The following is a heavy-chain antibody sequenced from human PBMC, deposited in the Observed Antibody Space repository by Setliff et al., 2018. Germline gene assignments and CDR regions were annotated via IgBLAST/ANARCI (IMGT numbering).Heavy chain of an antibody. D-gene: IGHD3-16*01. CDR1: GYTFTTYG. CDR3: ARERAGGRGFTFGAIYYYYGMDV. J-gene: IGHJ6*02. Sequence: ASVKVSCKASGYTFTTYGISWVRQAPGQGLEWMGIINPSGGSTSYAQKFQGRVTMTRDTSTSTVYMELSSLRFEDTAVYYCARERAGGRGFTFGAIYYYYGMDVWGQGTTVTVSS. CDR2: INPSGGST. V-gene: IGHV1-46*01.